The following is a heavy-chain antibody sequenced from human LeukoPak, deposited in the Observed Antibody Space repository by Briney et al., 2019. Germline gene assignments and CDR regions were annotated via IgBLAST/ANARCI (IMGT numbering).Heavy chain of an antibody. CDR2: IYYSGST. CDR1: GGSISSYY. D-gene: IGHD6-19*01. V-gene: IGHV4-59*01. CDR3: AGERVAMADYYFDY. Sequence: PSETLSLTCTVSGGSISSYYWSWIRQPPGKGLEWIGYIYYSGSTNYNPSLKSRVTISVDTSKNQFSLKVSSVTAADTAVYYCAGERVAMADYYFDYWGQGTLVTVSS. J-gene: IGHJ4*02.